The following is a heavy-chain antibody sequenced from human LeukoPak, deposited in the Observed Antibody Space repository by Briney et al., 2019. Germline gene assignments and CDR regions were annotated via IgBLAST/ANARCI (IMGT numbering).Heavy chain of an antibody. Sequence: SETLSLTCTVSGGSISSYYWSWIRQPAGKGLEWIGRIYTSGSTNYNPSLKSRVTMSVDTSKNQFSLKLSSVTAADTAVYYCARGNEQYYYDSSGYYQLNFFDYWGQGTLVTVSS. CDR3: ARGNEQYYYDSSGYYQLNFFDY. CDR2: IYTSGST. J-gene: IGHJ4*02. CDR1: GGSISSYY. D-gene: IGHD3-22*01. V-gene: IGHV4-4*07.